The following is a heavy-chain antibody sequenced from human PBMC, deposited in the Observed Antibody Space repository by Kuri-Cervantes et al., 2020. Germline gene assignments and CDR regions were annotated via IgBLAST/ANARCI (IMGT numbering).Heavy chain of an antibody. CDR2: ISSSGSTI. V-gene: IGHV3-11*01. J-gene: IGHJ3*02. D-gene: IGHD2-15*01. CDR1: RFTFSDYY. Sequence: GESLKISCAASRFTFSDYYMSWIRQAPGKGLEWVSYISSSGSTIYYADSVKGRFTISRDNAKNSLYLQMNSLRAEDTAVYYCARRDIVVVVAASRAFAFDIWGQGTMVTVSS. CDR3: ARRDIVVVVAASRAFAFDI.